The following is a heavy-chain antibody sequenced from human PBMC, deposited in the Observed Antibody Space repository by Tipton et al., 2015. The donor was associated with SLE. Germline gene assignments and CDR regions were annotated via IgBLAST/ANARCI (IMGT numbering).Heavy chain of an antibody. V-gene: IGHV3-64*01. D-gene: IGHD1-26*01. CDR3: ARRATTKTYDY. J-gene: IGHJ4*02. CDR1: GFTFDTYS. CDR2: ISNNGGNP. Sequence: SLRLSCAASGFTFDTYSMNWVRQAPGRGLEWVSSISNNGGNPYYANSVKGRFTISRDDSKNMLYLQMGSLRDEDMGVYYCARRATTKTYDYWSRGTLVTVSS.